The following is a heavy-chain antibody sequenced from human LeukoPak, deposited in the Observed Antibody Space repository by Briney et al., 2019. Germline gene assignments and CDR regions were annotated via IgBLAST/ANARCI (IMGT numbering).Heavy chain of an antibody. CDR1: GGSISSSSYY. D-gene: IGHD3-10*01. J-gene: IGHJ4*02. CDR2: IYYSGST. V-gene: IGHV4-39*01. CDR3: ARHRLDYGSGSYYAGNFDY. Sequence: PSETLSLTCAVSGGSISSSSYYWGWIRQPPGKGLEWIGSIYYSGSTYYNPSLKSRVTISVDTSKNQFSLKLSSVTAADTAVYYCARHRLDYGSGSYYAGNFDYWGQGTLVTVSS.